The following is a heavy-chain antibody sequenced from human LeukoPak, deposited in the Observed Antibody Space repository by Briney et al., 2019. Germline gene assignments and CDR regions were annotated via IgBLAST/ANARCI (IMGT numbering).Heavy chain of an antibody. V-gene: IGHV2-70*11. CDR3: ARVNVGYYYDSSGYYYSAFDI. Sequence: SGPTLVNPTQTLTLTCTFSGFSLSTSGMCVSWIRQPPGKALEWLARIDWDDDKYYSTSLKTRLTISKDTSKNQVVLTMTNMDPVDTATYYCARVNVGYYYDSSGYYYSAFDIWGQGTMVTVSS. J-gene: IGHJ3*02. CDR1: GFSLSTSGMC. CDR2: IDWDDDK. D-gene: IGHD3-22*01.